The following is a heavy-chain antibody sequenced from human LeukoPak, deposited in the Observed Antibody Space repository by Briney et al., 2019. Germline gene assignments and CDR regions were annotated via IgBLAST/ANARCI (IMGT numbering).Heavy chain of an antibody. CDR2: IYYSRST. CDR3: ARRGGYYDSSGYLPPFDY. CDR1: GGSISNTLYY. V-gene: IGHV4-39*01. J-gene: IGHJ4*02. Sequence: SETLSLTCTVSGGSISNTLYYWAWIRQPPGKGLESIGSIYYSRSTYYNPSLKSRVTISVDTSKNQFSLKLSSVTAADTAVYYCARRGGYYDSSGYLPPFDYWGQGTLVTVSS. D-gene: IGHD3-22*01.